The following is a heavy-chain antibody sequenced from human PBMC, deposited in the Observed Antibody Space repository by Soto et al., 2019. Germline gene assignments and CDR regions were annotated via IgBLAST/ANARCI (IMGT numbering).Heavy chain of an antibody. Sequence: EVQLVESGGDLVQPGRSLRLSRAASGFTFDNYAMHWVRQVPGKAPEWVSGIRWNSGTTGYADSVKGRFTISRDSARNSLYLQMNSLRAEDTALYYCAKDVRDLWWGGGYFENWGQGTPVTVSS. CDR1: GFTFDNYA. D-gene: IGHD2-8*01. J-gene: IGHJ4*02. V-gene: IGHV3-9*01. CDR3: AKDVRDLWWGGGYFEN. CDR2: IRWNSGTT.